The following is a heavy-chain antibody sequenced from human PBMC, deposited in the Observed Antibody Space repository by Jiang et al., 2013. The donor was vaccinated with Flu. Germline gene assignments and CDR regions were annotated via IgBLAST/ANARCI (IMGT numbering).Heavy chain of an antibody. CDR3: VLGWFGELEDY. CDR1: GGSINSNSYY. Sequence: PGLVKPSETLSLTRTVSGGSINSNSYYWGWIRQPPGKGLEWIGSIYYSGSTYYNPSLKSRVTISVDTSKNQFSLKLSSVTAADTAVYYCVLGWFGELEDYWGQGTLVTVSS. D-gene: IGHD3-10*01. J-gene: IGHJ4*02. V-gene: IGHV4-39*01. CDR2: IYYSGST.